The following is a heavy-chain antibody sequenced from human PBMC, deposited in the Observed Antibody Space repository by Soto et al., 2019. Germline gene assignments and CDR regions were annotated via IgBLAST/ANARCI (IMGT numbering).Heavy chain of an antibody. CDR1: GFTFSSYW. CDR2: INSDGSST. Sequence: EVQLVESGGGLVQPGGSLRLSCAASGFTFSSYWMHWVRQAPGKGLVWVSRINSDGSSTSYADSVKGRFTISRDNAKNTLYLQMNSLRAEDTAVYYCARDRVSQQLVPPGYYYYYGMDVWGQGTTVTVSS. D-gene: IGHD6-13*01. J-gene: IGHJ6*02. CDR3: ARDRVSQQLVPPGYYYYYGMDV. V-gene: IGHV3-74*01.